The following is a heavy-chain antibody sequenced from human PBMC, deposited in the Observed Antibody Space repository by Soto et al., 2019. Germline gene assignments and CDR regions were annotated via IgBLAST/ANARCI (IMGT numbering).Heavy chain of an antibody. CDR3: ARDGYYGSGSYRSYYHGMDV. CDR1: GGSISSGDYY. V-gene: IGHV4-30-4*01. J-gene: IGHJ6*02. D-gene: IGHD3-10*01. Sequence: PSETLSLTCTVSGGSISSGDYYWSWIRQPPGKGLEWIGYIYYSGSTYYNPSLKSRVTISVDTSKNQFSLKLSSVTAADTAVYYCARDGYYGSGSYRSYYHGMDVWGQGTTVTVSS. CDR2: IYYSGST.